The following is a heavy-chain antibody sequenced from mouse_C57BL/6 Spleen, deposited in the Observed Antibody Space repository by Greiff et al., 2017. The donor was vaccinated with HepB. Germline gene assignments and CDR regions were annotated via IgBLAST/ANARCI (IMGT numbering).Heavy chain of an antibody. Sequence: VQLQQSGPELVKPGASVKLSCKASGYTFTSYDINWVKQRPGQGLEWIGWIYPRDGSTKYNEKFKGKATLTVDTCSSKAYMELHSLTSEDSAVYFCARGYGSSYVGGAYWGQGTLVTVSA. CDR3: ARGYGSSYVGGAY. D-gene: IGHD1-1*01. V-gene: IGHV1-85*01. CDR1: GYTFTSYD. CDR2: IYPRDGST. J-gene: IGHJ3*01.